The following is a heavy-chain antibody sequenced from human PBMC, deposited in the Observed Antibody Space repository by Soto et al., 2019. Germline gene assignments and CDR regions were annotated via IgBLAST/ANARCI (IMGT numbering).Heavy chain of an antibody. J-gene: IGHJ4*02. CDR1: GYTFTGYY. V-gene: IGHV1-2*02. Sequence: GASVKVSCKASGYTFTGYYMHWVRQAPGQGLEWMGWINPNSGGTNYAQKFQGRVTMTRDTSISTAYMELSRLRSDDTAVYYCARGGGRQYYDFWSGYYHFDYWGQGTPVTVSS. D-gene: IGHD3-3*01. CDR2: INPNSGGT. CDR3: ARGGGRQYYDFWSGYYHFDY.